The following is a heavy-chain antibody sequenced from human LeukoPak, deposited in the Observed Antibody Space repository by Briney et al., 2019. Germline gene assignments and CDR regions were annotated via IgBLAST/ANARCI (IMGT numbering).Heavy chain of an antibody. J-gene: IGHJ6*02. CDR1: GGTFSSFA. D-gene: IGHD3-9*01. CDR2: FIPIFGSA. Sequence: SVKVSCKASGGTFSSFAISWVRQAPGQGLEWMGGFIPIFGSAKYAQKFQGRVTITADESTSTAYMELSSLRSDDTALYYCARDQGLRHFDWLLSPSSFFYYYYGMDAWGQGTTVTVSS. CDR3: ARDQGLRHFDWLLSPSSFFYYYYGMDA. V-gene: IGHV1-69*13.